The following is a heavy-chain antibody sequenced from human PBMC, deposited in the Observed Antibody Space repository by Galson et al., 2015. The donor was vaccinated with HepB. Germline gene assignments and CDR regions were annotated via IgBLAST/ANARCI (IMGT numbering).Heavy chain of an antibody. CDR1: GFTFSSYA. Sequence: SLRLSCAASGFTFSSYAMHWVRQAPGKGLEWVAVISYDGSNKYYADSVKGRFTISRDNSKNTLYLQMNSLRAEDTAVYYCARGEVLLWFGDLGDVWGQGTTVTVSS. D-gene: IGHD3-10*01. CDR3: ARGEVLLWFGDLGDV. CDR2: ISYDGSNK. J-gene: IGHJ6*02. V-gene: IGHV3-30*04.